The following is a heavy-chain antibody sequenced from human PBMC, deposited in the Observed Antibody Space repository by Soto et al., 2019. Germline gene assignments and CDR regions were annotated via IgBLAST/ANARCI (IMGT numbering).Heavy chain of an antibody. CDR1: GYTFTGYY. J-gene: IGHJ3*02. CDR3: ARPSGSGSYDAFDI. V-gene: IGHV1-2*04. Sequence: ASVKVSCKASGYTFTGYYMHWVRQAPGQGLEWMGWINPNSGGTNYAQKFQGWDTMTRDTSISTAYMELSRLRSDDTAVYYCARPSGSGSYDAFDIWGQGTMVTVSS. D-gene: IGHD3-10*01. CDR2: INPNSGGT.